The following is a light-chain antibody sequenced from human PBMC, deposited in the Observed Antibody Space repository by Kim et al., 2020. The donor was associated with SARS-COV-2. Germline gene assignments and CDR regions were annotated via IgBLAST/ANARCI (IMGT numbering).Light chain of an antibody. V-gene: IGLV5-37*01. Sequence: TCPLPSYINDGRHNVYWLQQKPGSPPRYLLSYFSDSDKGQGSGVPSRFSGSKDDSANTGILLSSGLQSEDEADYYCMIWPRNAVLFGGGTQLTVL. J-gene: IGLJ2*01. CDR1: SYINDGRHN. CDR2: YFSDSDK. CDR3: MIWPRNAVL.